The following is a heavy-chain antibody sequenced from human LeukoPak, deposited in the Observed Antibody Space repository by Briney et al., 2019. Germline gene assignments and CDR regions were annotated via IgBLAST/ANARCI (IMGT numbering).Heavy chain of an antibody. CDR3: ARDLEMGATSTFDY. D-gene: IGHD1-26*01. CDR2: INWNGGST. Sequence: GGSLRLSCAASGFTFDDYGMSWVRQAPGKGLEWVSGINWNGGSTGYADSVKGRFTISRDNAKNSLYLQMNSLRAEDTALYYCARDLEMGATSTFDYWGQGTLVTVSS. CDR1: GFTFDDYG. V-gene: IGHV3-20*04. J-gene: IGHJ4*02.